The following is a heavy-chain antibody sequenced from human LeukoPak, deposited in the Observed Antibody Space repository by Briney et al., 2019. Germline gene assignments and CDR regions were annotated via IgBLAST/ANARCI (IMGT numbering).Heavy chain of an antibody. CDR1: GGSLSSYY. CDR2: IYYTGST. V-gene: IGHV4-59*01. D-gene: IGHD5-12*01. Sequence: SETLSLTCTISGGSLSSYYWSWIRQPPGKGLEWIGYIYYTGSTNHNPSLKSRVTISVDTSKNQFSLKLSSVTAADTAVYYCARVVYSGYDFRGAMDVWGKGTTVTVSS. J-gene: IGHJ6*03. CDR3: ARVVYSGYDFRGAMDV.